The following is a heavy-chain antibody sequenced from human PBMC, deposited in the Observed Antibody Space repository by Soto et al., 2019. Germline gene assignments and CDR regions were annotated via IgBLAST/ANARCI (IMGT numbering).Heavy chain of an antibody. D-gene: IGHD4-17*01. J-gene: IGHJ4*02. CDR3: ARRKYGDYDPPPYYFDT. CDR1: GYNFGTYW. V-gene: IGHV5-51*03. CDR2: IYPGDSET. Sequence: EVQLVQSGAEMKKPGESLQISCKGSGYNFGTYWIAWVRQTPGKGLEWLGVIYPGDSETRYSPSFRGQVTISADVSITTAYLQWSGLMASDTAVYYCARRKYGDYDPPPYYFDTWGQGTLVSVSS.